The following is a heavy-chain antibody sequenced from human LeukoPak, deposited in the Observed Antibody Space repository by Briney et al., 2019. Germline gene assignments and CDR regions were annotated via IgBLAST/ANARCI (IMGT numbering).Heavy chain of an antibody. V-gene: IGHV1-2*02. CDR2: INPNSGGT. Sequence: GASVKVSCKASGYTFTSYDINWVRQAPGQGLEWMGWINPNSGGTNYAQKFQGRVTMTRDTSISTAYMELSRLRSDDTAVYYCARDMQQLDGGDWFDPWGQGTLVTVSS. CDR3: ARDMQQLDGGDWFDP. D-gene: IGHD6-13*01. J-gene: IGHJ5*02. CDR1: GYTFTSYD.